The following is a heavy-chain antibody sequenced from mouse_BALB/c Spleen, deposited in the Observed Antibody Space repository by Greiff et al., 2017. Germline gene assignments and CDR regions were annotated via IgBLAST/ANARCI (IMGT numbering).Heavy chain of an antibody. V-gene: IGHV7-1*02. Sequence: EVMLVESGGGLVQPGGSLRLSCATSGFTFSDFYMEWVRQPPGKRLEWIAASRNKANDYTTEYSASVKGRFIVSRDTSQSILYLQMNALRAEDTAIYYCARDATTVRGYAMDYWGQGTSVTVSS. CDR3: ARDATTVRGYAMDY. CDR1: GFTFSDFY. D-gene: IGHD1-1*01. CDR2: SRNKANDYTT. J-gene: IGHJ4*01.